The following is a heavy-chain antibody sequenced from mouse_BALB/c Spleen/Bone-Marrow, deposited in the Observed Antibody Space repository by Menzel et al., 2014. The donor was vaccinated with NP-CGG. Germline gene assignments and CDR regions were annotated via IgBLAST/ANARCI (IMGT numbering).Heavy chain of an antibody. CDR3: VRRDYGYGGFAY. J-gene: IGHJ3*01. CDR2: IRSKSNNYAT. D-gene: IGHD1-2*01. Sequence: EVKLQESGGGLVQPKGSLKLSCAASGFTFNTYAMNWARQAPGKGLEWVARIRSKSNNYATYYADSVKDRFTISRDDSQSMLYLQMNNLKTEDTAMYYCVRRDYGYGGFAYWGQGTLVTVSA. CDR1: GFTFNTYA. V-gene: IGHV10-1*02.